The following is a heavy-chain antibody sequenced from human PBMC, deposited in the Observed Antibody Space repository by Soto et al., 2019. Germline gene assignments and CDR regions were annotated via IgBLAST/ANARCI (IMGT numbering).Heavy chain of an antibody. CDR2: ISSGSSYI. V-gene: IGHV3-21*01. J-gene: IGHJ5*01. D-gene: IGHD3-10*01. CDR1: GIIFRDYW. CDR3: ARDILSGGAYPDS. Sequence: GGSLRLSCEASGIIFRDYWMTWVRQAPGKGLEWISSISSGSSYIYYAGSVKGRFTISRDNAKNSLFLQMNSLRADDTAVYYCARDILSGGAYPDSWGQGTKVTVSS.